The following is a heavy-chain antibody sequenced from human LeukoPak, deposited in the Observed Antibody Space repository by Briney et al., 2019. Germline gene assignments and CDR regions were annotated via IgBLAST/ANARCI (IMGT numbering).Heavy chain of an antibody. J-gene: IGHJ6*02. CDR1: GYSFTSYW. CDR2: IDPSDSYT. Sequence: GASLKISCKGSGYSFTSYWISWVRQMPGKGLEWMGRIDPSDSYTNYSPSFQGHVTISADKSISTAYLQWSSLKASDTAMYYCARNYYGSGSYWYYYYGMDVWGQGTTVTVSS. D-gene: IGHD3-10*01. CDR3: ARNYYGSGSYWYYYYGMDV. V-gene: IGHV5-10-1*01.